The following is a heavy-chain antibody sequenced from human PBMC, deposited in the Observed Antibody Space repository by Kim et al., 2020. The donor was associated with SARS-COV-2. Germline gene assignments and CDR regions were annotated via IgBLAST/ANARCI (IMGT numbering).Heavy chain of an antibody. D-gene: IGHD1-7*01. V-gene: IGHV3-74*01. J-gene: IGHJ5*01. CDR2: I. CDR3: ATAGNYRFDS. Sequence: INYAESVKGRFTISRDNAKNTLYLQMHSLRAEDTAVYYCATAGNYRFDSWGQGTLVTVSS.